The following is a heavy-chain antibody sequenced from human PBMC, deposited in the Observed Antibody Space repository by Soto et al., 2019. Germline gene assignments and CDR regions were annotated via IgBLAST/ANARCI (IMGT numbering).Heavy chain of an antibody. J-gene: IGHJ6*02. V-gene: IGHV3-74*01. CDR2: INSDGSST. CDR1: GFTFSSYW. Sequence: EVQLVESGGGLVQPGGSLRLSCAASGFTFSSYWMHWVRQAPGKGLVWVSRINSDGSSTSYADSVKGRFTISRDNAKNTLYLQMNSLRAEDTAVYYCARDRGYYYGSGREARAYGMDVWGQGTTVTVSS. CDR3: ARDRGYYYGSGREARAYGMDV. D-gene: IGHD3-10*01.